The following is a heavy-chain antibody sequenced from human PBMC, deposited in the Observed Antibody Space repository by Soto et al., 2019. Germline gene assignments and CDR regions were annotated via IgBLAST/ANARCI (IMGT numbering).Heavy chain of an antibody. V-gene: IGHV3-11*01. J-gene: IGHJ4*02. CDR2: ITSSGSTI. D-gene: IGHD5-18*01. Sequence: GGSLRLSCAASGFTFSDYYMSWIRQAPGKGLEWVSYITSSGSTIYYADSVKGRFTISRDNAKNSPYLQMNSLRAEDTAVCYCAREKTAMVTVDYWGQGTLVTVSS. CDR1: GFTFSDYY. CDR3: AREKTAMVTVDY.